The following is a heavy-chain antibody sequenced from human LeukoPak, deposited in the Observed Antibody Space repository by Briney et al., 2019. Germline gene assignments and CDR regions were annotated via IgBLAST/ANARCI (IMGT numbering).Heavy chain of an antibody. CDR1: GFTFSSYW. J-gene: IGHJ4*02. CDR3: ARGSRYCSSTSCYNFGY. D-gene: IGHD2-2*01. CDR2: IKEDGSEK. V-gene: IGHV3-7*03. Sequence: PGGSLRLSCAASGFTFSSYWMSWVRQAAGKGLEWVANIKEDGSEKYYVDSVKGRFIISRDNAKNSLYLQMNSLRAEDTAVYYCARGSRYCSSTSCYNFGYWGQGTLVTVSS.